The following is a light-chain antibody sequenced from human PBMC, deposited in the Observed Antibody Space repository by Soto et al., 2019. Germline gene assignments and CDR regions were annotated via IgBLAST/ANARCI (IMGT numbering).Light chain of an antibody. J-gene: IGKJ4*01. V-gene: IGKV1-27*01. CDR1: QDISHF. CDR2: AAS. Sequence: GDRVTITCRASQDISHFLAWYQQKPGKEPNLLIYAASTLQSGVPSRFSGTGSGTDFTLTISSLQSEDIATYYCQKYNKIPLTFGGGTKVEIK. CDR3: QKYNKIPLT.